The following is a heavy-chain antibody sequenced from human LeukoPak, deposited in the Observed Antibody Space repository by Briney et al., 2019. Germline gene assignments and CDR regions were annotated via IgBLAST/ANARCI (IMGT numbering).Heavy chain of an antibody. J-gene: IGHJ6*03. CDR2: ITPNSGGT. D-gene: IGHD2-8*01. Sequence: ASVKVSCKASGFTFTGYYMHWVRQAPGQGLEWMGRITPNSGGTNYAQKFQGRVTMTRDTSISTAYMELSRLRSDDTAVYYCARTLMVYAIYYMDVWGKGTTVTVSS. V-gene: IGHV1-2*06. CDR3: ARTLMVYAIYYMDV. CDR1: GFTFTGYY.